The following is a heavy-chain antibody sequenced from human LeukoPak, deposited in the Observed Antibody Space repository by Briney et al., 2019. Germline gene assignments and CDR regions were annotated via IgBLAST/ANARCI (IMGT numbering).Heavy chain of an antibody. CDR1: GGSISSSSYY. V-gene: IGHV4-39*01. Sequence: SETLSLTCTVSGGSISSSSYYWGWIRQPPGKGLEWIGSIYYSGSTYYNPSLKSRVTISVDTSKNQFSLKLSSVTAADTAVYYCASSLYGGNSRFTGAFDIWGQGTMVTVSS. CDR3: ASSLYGGNSRFTGAFDI. J-gene: IGHJ3*02. CDR2: IYYSGST. D-gene: IGHD4-23*01.